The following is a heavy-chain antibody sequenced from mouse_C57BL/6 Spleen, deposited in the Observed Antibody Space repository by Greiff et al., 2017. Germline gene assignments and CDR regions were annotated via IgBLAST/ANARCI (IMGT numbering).Heavy chain of an antibody. V-gene: IGHV1-7*01. CDR2: INPSSGYT. CDR1: GYTFTSYW. Sequence: QVQLKESGAELAKPGASVKLSCKASGYTFTSYWMHWVKQRPGQGLEWIGYINPSSGYTKYNQKFKDKATLTADKSSSTAYMQLSSLTYEDSAVYYCAIFPITTVVAFDYWGQGTTLTVSS. J-gene: IGHJ2*01. CDR3: AIFPITTVVAFDY. D-gene: IGHD1-1*01.